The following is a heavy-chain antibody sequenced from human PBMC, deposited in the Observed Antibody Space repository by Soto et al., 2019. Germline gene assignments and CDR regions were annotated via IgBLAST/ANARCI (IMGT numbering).Heavy chain of an antibody. V-gene: IGHV3-74*01. D-gene: IGHD2-15*01. J-gene: IGHJ3*02. CDR2: LNSDGSST. Sequence: GGSLRLPCAPSGFTFSNYWMHWVRQAPGKGLVWVSRLNSDGSSTTYADSVKGRFTISRDNAKNTLYLQVNSLRAEDTAMYYCAKTADCSGGSCYTMYAFDIWGQGKMVTVSS. CDR3: AKTADCSGGSCYTMYAFDI. CDR1: GFTFSNYW.